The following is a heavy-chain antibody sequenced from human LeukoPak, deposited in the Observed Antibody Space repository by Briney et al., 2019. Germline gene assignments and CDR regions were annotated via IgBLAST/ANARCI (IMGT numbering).Heavy chain of an antibody. Sequence: GGSLRLSCAASGFTFSSYAMSWVRQAPGKGLEWVSAISGSGGSTYYADSVKGRFTISRDNSKNTLYLQMNSLRAEDTAVYYCAKRRGLELLYYYYMDVWGKGATVTVSS. D-gene: IGHD1-7*01. J-gene: IGHJ6*03. CDR2: ISGSGGST. CDR3: AKRRGLELLYYYYMDV. V-gene: IGHV3-23*01. CDR1: GFTFSSYA.